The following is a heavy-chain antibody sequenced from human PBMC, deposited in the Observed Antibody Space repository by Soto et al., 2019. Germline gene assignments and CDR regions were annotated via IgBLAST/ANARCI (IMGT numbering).Heavy chain of an antibody. CDR1: GGSFSGYY. CDR3: ASTATSGSYLGGIGY. J-gene: IGHJ4*02. V-gene: IGHV4-34*01. D-gene: IGHD1-26*01. Sequence: SETLSLTCAVYGGSFSGYYWSWIRQPPGKGLEWIGEINHSGSTNYNPSLKSRVTISVDTSKNQFSLKLSSVTAADTAVYYCASTATSGSYLGGIGYWGQGTLVTVSS. CDR2: INHSGST.